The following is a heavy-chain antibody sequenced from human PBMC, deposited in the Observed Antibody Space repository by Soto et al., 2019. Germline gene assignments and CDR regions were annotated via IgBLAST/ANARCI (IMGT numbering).Heavy chain of an antibody. CDR1: GYTFISYG. Sequence: PLVQSGGEVKKPGASVQVSCKASGYTFISYGISWVRQAPGQGLERVGWINAYTGKTKLAQKVQGRVTLTTDRSTSTAYLELRSLRSDDTAVYYCARDEQQLVRGLDYWGQGTLVSVSS. J-gene: IGHJ4*02. D-gene: IGHD6-13*01. V-gene: IGHV1-18*01. CDR3: ARDEQQLVRGLDY. CDR2: INAYTGKT.